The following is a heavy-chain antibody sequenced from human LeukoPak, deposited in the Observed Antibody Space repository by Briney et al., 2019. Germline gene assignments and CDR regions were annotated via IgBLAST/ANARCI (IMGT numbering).Heavy chain of an antibody. J-gene: IGHJ5*02. CDR2: IICIDGST. CDR1: GFTFSSYA. D-gene: IGHD3-3*01. CDR3: AKDSNYDFWSGEQFDP. Sequence: GGSLRLSCAASGFTFSSYAMSWVRPAPGKGLEGVSTIICIDGSTYYADSLKGRFTISRDNSKNTLYLQMNSLRAENTAVYYCAKDSNYDFWSGEQFDPWGQGTLVTVSS. V-gene: IGHV3-23*01.